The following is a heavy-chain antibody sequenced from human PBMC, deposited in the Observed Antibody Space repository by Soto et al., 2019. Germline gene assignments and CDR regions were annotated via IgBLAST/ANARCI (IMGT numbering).Heavy chain of an antibody. J-gene: IGHJ1*01. CDR3: AGEYSHSPAACEH. CDR1: GGSVNSDSYY. CDR2: IYYKGNT. Sequence: SETRSLTCIVSGGSVNSDSYYWSWIQHPPGKALEWIGYIYYKGNTSYNPSLKSRVTISVDTSRNQFSLNLSSVTAADTAVFYCAGEYSHSPAACEHLDRGTMVIVSA. D-gene: IGHD6-13*01. V-gene: IGHV4-61*01.